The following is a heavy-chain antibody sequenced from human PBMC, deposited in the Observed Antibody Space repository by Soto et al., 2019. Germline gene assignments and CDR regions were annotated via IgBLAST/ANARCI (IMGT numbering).Heavy chain of an antibody. V-gene: IGHV1-8*01. CDR3: ARGRASGSYYLLDY. Sequence: ASVKVSCKASGDTYTTYDINWVRQATGHGLEWMGWINPNSGNIGYAQRFQGRVTMTRDTAIKTAYMEVSSLRSDDTAVYYCARGRASGSYYLLDYWGQATLFTVS. CDR2: INPNSGNI. J-gene: IGHJ4*02. D-gene: IGHD3-10*01. CDR1: GDTYTTYD.